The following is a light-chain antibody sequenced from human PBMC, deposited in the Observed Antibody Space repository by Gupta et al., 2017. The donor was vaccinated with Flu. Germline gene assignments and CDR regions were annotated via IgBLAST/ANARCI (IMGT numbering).Light chain of an antibody. Sequence: SLSIPCVGTSSDVGAYNYVSWYQQQPGKAPKLLISDVDDRPSGIPYRFSGSKSGNTASLTISGLQADDEADYYCSSYTIGSTFVFGTGTKVTVL. CDR1: SSDVGAYNY. CDR3: SSYTIGSTFV. V-gene: IGLV2-14*03. J-gene: IGLJ1*01. CDR2: DVD.